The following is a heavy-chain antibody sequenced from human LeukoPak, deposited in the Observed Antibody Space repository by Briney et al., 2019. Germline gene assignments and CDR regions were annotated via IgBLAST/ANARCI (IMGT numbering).Heavy chain of an antibody. CDR2: ISSSSSYI. J-gene: IGHJ4*02. D-gene: IGHD2-15*01. Sequence: GGSLRLSCAASGFTFSSYSMNWVRQAPGKGLEWVSSISSSSSYIYYADSVKGRFTISRDNSMNTLYLQMNSLRADDTAVYYCAKGRALEVVAAFNYWGQGAVVTVSS. CDR3: AKGRALEVVAAFNY. CDR1: GFTFSSYS. V-gene: IGHV3-21*04.